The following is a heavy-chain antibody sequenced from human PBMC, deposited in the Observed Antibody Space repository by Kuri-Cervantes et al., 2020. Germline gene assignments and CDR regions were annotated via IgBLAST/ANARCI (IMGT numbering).Heavy chain of an antibody. V-gene: IGHV1-2*02. CDR1: GYTFTSYD. J-gene: IGHJ5*02. Sequence: ASVKVSCKASGYTFTSYDINWVRQATGQGLEWMGWMNPNSGGTNYAQKFQGRVTMTRDTSISTAYMELSRLRSDDTAVYYCARENIAVAGNWFDPWGQGTLVTVSS. D-gene: IGHD6-19*01. CDR2: MNPNSGGT. CDR3: ARENIAVAGNWFDP.